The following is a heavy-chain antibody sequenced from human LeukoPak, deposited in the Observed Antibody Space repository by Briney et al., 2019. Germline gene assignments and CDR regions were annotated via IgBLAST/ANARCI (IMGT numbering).Heavy chain of an antibody. D-gene: IGHD2-21*02. Sequence: PSETLSLTCTISGGSISSYYWSWIRQPAGKGLEWIGRIYTSGSTDYNPSLKSRVTMSVDTSKNQFSLKLSSVTAADTAVYYCARDEAYCGGDCYRGYFQHWGQGTLVTVSS. CDR3: ARDEAYCGGDCYRGYFQH. CDR1: GGSISSYY. V-gene: IGHV4-4*07. J-gene: IGHJ1*01. CDR2: IYTSGST.